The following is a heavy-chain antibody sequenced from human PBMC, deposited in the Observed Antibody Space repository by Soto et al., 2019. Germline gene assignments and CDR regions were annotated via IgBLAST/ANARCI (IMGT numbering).Heavy chain of an antibody. Sequence: PXGSLIVSCTASGITCGDYSMSWVLQAPGKGLEWVGFIRSKAYGGTTEYAASVKGRFTISRDDSKSIAYLQMNSLKTEDTAVYYCTRGLKAVLRSFDWLGGDDAFDIWGQGTMVTVSS. CDR3: TRGLKAVLRSFDWLGGDDAFDI. CDR2: IRSKAYGGTT. D-gene: IGHD3-9*01. J-gene: IGHJ3*02. V-gene: IGHV3-49*04. CDR1: GITCGDYS.